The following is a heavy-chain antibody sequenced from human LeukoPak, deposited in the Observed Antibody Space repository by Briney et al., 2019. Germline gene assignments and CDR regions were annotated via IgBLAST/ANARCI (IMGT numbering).Heavy chain of an antibody. J-gene: IGHJ3*02. CDR3: AKGDIAARPDDAFDI. CDR2: IWNDGSNK. Sequence: GGSLRLSCAASGFTFSSYGMHWVRQAPGKGLEWVAIIWNDGSNKYYADSVKGRFTISRDNSKNTLYLQMNSLRAEDTAVYYCAKGDIAARPDDAFDIWGQGTMVTVSS. D-gene: IGHD6-6*01. CDR1: GFTFSSYG. V-gene: IGHV3-30*02.